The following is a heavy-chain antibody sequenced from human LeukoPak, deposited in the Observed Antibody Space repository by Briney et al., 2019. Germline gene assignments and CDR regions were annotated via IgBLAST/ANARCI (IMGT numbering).Heavy chain of an antibody. CDR3: AKRVTQYYFDY. J-gene: IGHJ4*02. D-gene: IGHD3-10*01. CDR1: GFTFSSYG. Sequence: GGSLRLSCAASGFTFSSYGMSWVRQAPGKGLEWVSTISAGGGNTYYADSVKGRFTISRDNSKNTLYLQMNSLRAEDTAVYYCAKRVTQYYFDYWGQGTLVTVSS. CDR2: ISAGGGNT. V-gene: IGHV3-23*01.